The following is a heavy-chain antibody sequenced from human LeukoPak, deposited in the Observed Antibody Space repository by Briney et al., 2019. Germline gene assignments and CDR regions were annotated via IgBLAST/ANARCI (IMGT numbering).Heavy chain of an antibody. Sequence: PGGSLRLSCAASGFTFSSYSMNWVRQAPGKGLEWVSSISSSSSYIYYADSVKGRFTISRDNAKNSLYLQMNSLRAEDTAVYYCARDHGSGWYSYLDDWGQGTLVTVSS. J-gene: IGHJ4*02. CDR1: GFTFSSYS. V-gene: IGHV3-21*01. D-gene: IGHD6-19*01. CDR2: ISSSSSYI. CDR3: ARDHGSGWYSYLDD.